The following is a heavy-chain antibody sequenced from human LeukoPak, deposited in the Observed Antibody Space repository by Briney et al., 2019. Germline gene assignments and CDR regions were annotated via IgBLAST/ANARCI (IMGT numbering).Heavy chain of an antibody. Sequence: AGGSLRLSCAASGFMFSSYWMSWVRQAPGKGLEWVADIKEDGSEKSYVDSVKGRFTISRDNAKNSLYLQMNSLRAEDTAVYYCAKRRGLELLYYYYMDVWGKGTTVTVSS. J-gene: IGHJ6*03. CDR3: AKRRGLELLYYYYMDV. CDR1: GFMFSSYW. V-gene: IGHV3-7*03. CDR2: IKEDGSEK. D-gene: IGHD1-7*01.